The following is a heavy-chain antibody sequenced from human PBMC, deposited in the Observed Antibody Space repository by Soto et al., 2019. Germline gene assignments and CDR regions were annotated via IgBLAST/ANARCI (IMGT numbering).Heavy chain of an antibody. CDR2: ISAYSGNT. CDR3: ARGDTYYVNWYFDY. Sequence: QVQLVQSGAEVKKPGASVKVSCKTSGFTFTNYYINWVRQAPGQGLEVMGWISAYSGNTNYAQNLQGRVTMTTDTSASTAYLELRSLRSDDTAVYFCARGDTYYVNWYFDYGGQGTLVTVSS. CDR1: GFTFTNYY. D-gene: IGHD1-1*01. J-gene: IGHJ4*02. V-gene: IGHV1-18*01.